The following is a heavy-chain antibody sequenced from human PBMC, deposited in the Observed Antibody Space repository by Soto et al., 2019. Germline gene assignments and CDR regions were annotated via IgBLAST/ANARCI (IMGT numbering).Heavy chain of an antibody. V-gene: IGHV1-3*01. D-gene: IGHD6-13*01. J-gene: IGHJ6*02. CDR2: INAGNGNT. CDR3: ARTAAGNYYYYGMDV. Sequence: ASVKVSCKASGYTFTSYAMHWVRQAPGQRLEWMGWINAGNGNTKYSQKFQGRVTITRDTSASTAYMELSSLRSEDTAVYYCARTAAGNYYYYGMDVWGQGTMVTVSS. CDR1: GYTFTSYA.